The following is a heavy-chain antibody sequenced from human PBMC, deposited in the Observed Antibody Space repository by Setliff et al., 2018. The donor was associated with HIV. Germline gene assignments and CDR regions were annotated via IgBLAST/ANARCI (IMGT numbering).Heavy chain of an antibody. CDR1: GFTFSSAW. CDR2: ISPDGSAT. D-gene: IGHD2-21*02. Sequence: GGSLRLSCAASGFTFSSAWMGWVRQAPAKGLEWVANISPDGSATYYMDSVKGRFTISRDNAKNSLYLQLNSLRVEDTAVYYCMRWGLPYAIDDWGQGMLVTVSS. V-gene: IGHV3-7*01. CDR3: MRWGLPYAIDD. J-gene: IGHJ4*02.